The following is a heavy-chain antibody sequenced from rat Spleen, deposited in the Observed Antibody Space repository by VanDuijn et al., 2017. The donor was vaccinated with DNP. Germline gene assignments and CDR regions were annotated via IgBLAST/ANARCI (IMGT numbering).Heavy chain of an antibody. CDR2: ISTGGGNT. V-gene: IGHV5S23*01. CDR1: GFTFSDYN. Sequence: EVQLVESGGGLVQPGNSLKLSCAASGFTFSDYNMAWVRQAPKKGLEWVASISTGGGNTYYRDSVKGRFTISRDDAQNILYLQMDSLRSEETATYYCARHASFYGYNPYWYSDFWGPGTMVTVSS. J-gene: IGHJ1*01. D-gene: IGHD1-7*01. CDR3: ARHASFYGYNPYWYSDF.